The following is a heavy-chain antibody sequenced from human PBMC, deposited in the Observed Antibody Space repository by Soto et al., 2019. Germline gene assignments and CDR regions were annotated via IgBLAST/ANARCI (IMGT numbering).Heavy chain of an antibody. Sequence: PSDTLSLTCTVSCGSISSGGYYLSWSRQHPGKGLEWIGYIYYSGSTYYNPSLKSRVTISVDTSKNQFSLKLSSVTAADTAVYYCARFYGFGAHWGQGTLVTVSS. CDR1: CGSISSGGYY. J-gene: IGHJ4*02. CDR3: ARFYGFGAH. D-gene: IGHD3-3*01. CDR2: IYYSGST. V-gene: IGHV4-31*03.